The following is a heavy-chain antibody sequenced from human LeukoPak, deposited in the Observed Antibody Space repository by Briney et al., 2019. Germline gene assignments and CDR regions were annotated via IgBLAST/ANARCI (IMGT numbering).Heavy chain of an antibody. Sequence: SSQTLSLTCTVSGGSISSGDYYWSWIRQSPGKGLEWIGYIYYSGSTYSNPSLKSRVTISVDTSKNQFSLKLSSVTAADTAVYYCAREGKLTGYFGGLGFNYWGPGTLVTVSS. V-gene: IGHV4-30-4*01. CDR2: IYYSGST. CDR3: AREGKLTGYFGGLGFNY. CDR1: GGSISSGDYY. J-gene: IGHJ4*02. D-gene: IGHD6-19*01.